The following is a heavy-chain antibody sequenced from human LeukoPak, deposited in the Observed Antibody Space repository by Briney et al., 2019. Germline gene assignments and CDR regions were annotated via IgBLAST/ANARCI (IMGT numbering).Heavy chain of an antibody. D-gene: IGHD4-23*01. CDR1: GFTFSSYG. V-gene: IGHV3-53*01. Sequence: GGSLRLSCAASGFTFSSYGMHWVRQAPGKGLEWVSLIYSGGTTYYADSVKGRFTISRDNSKNTLYLQMNSLRAEDTAVYYCARRAGGYSHPYDYWGQGILVTVSS. CDR2: IYSGGTT. CDR3: ARRAGGYSHPYDY. J-gene: IGHJ4*02.